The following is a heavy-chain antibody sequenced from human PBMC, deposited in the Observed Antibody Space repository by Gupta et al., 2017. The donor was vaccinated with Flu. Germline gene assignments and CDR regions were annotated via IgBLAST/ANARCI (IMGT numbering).Heavy chain of an antibody. J-gene: IGHJ3*02. Sequence: EVQLVESGGGLAKPGGSLRLSCAASGFTFSTYSMNWVRQAPGKGLEWVSFISSSSSYIYYADSVKGRFTVSRDNAKNSLYLQMNNLRAEDTAVYYCARAFGDRDAFDIWGQGTMVTVSS. CDR2: ISSSSSYI. CDR1: GFTFSTYS. CDR3: ARAFGDRDAFDI. V-gene: IGHV3-21*01. D-gene: IGHD4-17*01.